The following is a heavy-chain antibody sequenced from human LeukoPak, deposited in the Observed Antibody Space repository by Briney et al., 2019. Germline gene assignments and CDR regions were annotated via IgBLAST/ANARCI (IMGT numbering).Heavy chain of an antibody. CDR2: IYYSGST. V-gene: IGHV4-39*01. CDR1: GGSISSSSYY. CDR3: GRVRGSAFDI. D-gene: IGHD3-10*01. Sequence: SENLSLTCTVSGGSISSSSYYWGWIRQPPGKGLEWIGSIYYSGSTYYNPSLKSRVTISVDTSKNQFSLKLSSVTAADTAVYYCGRVRGSAFDIWGQGTMVTVSS. J-gene: IGHJ3*02.